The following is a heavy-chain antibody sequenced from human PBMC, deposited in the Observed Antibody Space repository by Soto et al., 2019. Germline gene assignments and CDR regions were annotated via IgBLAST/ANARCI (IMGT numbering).Heavy chain of an antibody. J-gene: IGHJ6*02. D-gene: IGHD3-10*01. CDR2: INYNSRAT. CDR3: VKQRGSAKTYYYNMDV. V-gene: IGHV3-23*01. CDR1: GFSFNSYA. Sequence: EVQLLESGGGLVQTGGSLRLSCETSGFSFNSYAMTWVRQAPGMGLEWVAVINYNSRATFHAQSVKGRFTISRDNSRNTVFLQMDRLRAEDTAVYYCVKQRGSAKTYYYNMDVWGLGTTVIVSS.